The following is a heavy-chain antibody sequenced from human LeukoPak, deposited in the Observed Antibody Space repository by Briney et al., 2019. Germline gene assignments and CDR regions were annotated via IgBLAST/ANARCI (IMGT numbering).Heavy chain of an antibody. J-gene: IGHJ4*02. CDR3: ARGDYYDSSGYYHEPDY. CDR2: INHSGST. V-gene: IGHV4-34*01. CDR1: GGSFSGYC. Sequence: KASETLSLTCAVYGGSFSGYCWSWIRQPPGKGLEWIGEINHSGSTNYNPSLKSRVTISVDTSKNQFSLKLSSVTAADTAVYYCARGDYYDSSGYYHEPDYWGQGTLVTVSS. D-gene: IGHD3-22*01.